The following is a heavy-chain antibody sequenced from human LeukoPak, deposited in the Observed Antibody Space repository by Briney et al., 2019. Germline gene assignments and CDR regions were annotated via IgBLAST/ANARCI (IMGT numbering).Heavy chain of an antibody. D-gene: IGHD3-22*01. CDR2: IYSGGST. Sequence: GGSLRLSCAASGFTVSSNYMSWVRQAPGKGLEWVSVIYSGGSTYYADSVKGRFTISRDNSKNTLYLQKNSLRAEDTAVYYCARDFAVITEGSGYWGQGTLVTVSS. CDR3: ARDFAVITEGSGY. CDR1: GFTVSSNY. J-gene: IGHJ4*02. V-gene: IGHV3-66*01.